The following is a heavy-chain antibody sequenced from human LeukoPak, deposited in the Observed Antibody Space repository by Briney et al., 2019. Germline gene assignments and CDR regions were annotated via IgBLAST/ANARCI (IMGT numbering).Heavy chain of an antibody. V-gene: IGHV1-8*01. Sequence: ASVKVSCKASGCTFTSYDITWVRQAPGQGLEWMGWMSPNSGNTGYAQKFQGRVTMTRNTSITTAYMELSSLTSEDTAVYYCARETTISPYYFDYWGLGSQVTVSP. D-gene: IGHD3-9*01. CDR3: ARETTISPYYFDY. CDR1: GCTFTSYD. CDR2: MSPNSGNT. J-gene: IGHJ4*02.